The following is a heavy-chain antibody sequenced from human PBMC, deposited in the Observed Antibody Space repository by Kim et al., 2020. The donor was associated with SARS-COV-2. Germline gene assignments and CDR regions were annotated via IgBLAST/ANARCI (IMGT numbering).Heavy chain of an antibody. CDR1: GLNFGDYA. Sequence: GGSLRLSCTTSGLNFGDYAMSWFRQAPGKGLEWVAFIRSKRYGETTEYAASVQGRFTISRDDSKRIAYLQMNGLNTEDTAVYYCTSGPYYYDCAAYYHHYWGQRTLVTVSS. D-gene: IGHD3-22*01. CDR3: TSGPYYYDCAAYYHHY. V-gene: IGHV3-49*03. J-gene: IGHJ4*02. CDR2: IRSKRYGETT.